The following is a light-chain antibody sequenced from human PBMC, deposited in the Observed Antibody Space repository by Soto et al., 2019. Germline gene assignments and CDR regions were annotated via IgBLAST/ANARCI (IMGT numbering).Light chain of an antibody. CDR1: QSVSSSY. CDR2: GAS. Sequence: EMVLTQSPGTLSLSPGERATLSCRASQSVSSSYLAWYQQKPGQAPRLLIYGASSRATGIPDRFSGSGSGTDFSLTISRLEPEDFAVYYCQQYGSSPWTFGPGTTVDI. CDR3: QQYGSSPWT. J-gene: IGKJ1*01. V-gene: IGKV3-20*01.